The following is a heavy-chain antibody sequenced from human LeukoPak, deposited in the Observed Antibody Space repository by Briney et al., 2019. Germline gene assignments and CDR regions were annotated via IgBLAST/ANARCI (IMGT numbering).Heavy chain of an antibody. CDR2: IWYDGSNA. J-gene: IGHJ4*02. V-gene: IGHV3-30*04. D-gene: IGHD6-19*01. Sequence: GGSLRLSCAASGFTFSSYAMHWVRQAPGKGLEWVTFIWYDGSNAYYADSVKGRFSISRDGSKNTIYLQMDSLRPEDTAIYFCAKADIAVFDYWGRGTLVTVSS. CDR3: AKADIAVFDY. CDR1: GFTFSSYA.